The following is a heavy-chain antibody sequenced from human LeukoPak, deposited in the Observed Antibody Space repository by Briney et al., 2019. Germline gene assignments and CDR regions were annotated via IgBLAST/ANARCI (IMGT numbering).Heavy chain of an antibody. CDR3: AKWGADILTGYYGIYYFDY. CDR2: IYYSGST. V-gene: IGHV4-31*03. J-gene: IGHJ4*02. CDR1: GGSISSGGYY. Sequence: SETLSLTCTVSGGSISSGGYYWSWIRQHPGKGLEWIGYIYYSGSTYYNPSLKSRVTISVDTSKNQFSLKLSSVTAADTAVYYCAKWGADILTGYYGIYYFDYWGQGTLVTVSS. D-gene: IGHD3-9*01.